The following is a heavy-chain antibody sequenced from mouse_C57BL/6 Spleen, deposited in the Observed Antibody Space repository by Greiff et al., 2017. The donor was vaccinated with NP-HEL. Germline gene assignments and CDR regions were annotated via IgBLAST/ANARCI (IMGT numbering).Heavy chain of an antibody. J-gene: IGHJ4*01. CDR2: ICGDGST. Sequence: VKLVESGPGLVAPSQSLSITCTVSGFSLTSYGVSWVRQPPGQGLEWLGVICGDGSTNYHSALISRLSISKDNSKSQVFLELNSLQTDDTATYYCAKGGGNYYAMDYWGQGTSVTVSS. CDR3: AKGGGNYYAMDY. CDR1: GFSLTSYG. V-gene: IGHV2-3*01. D-gene: IGHD2-1*01.